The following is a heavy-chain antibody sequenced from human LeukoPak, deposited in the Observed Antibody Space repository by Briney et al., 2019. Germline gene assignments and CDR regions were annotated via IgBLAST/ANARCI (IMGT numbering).Heavy chain of an antibody. CDR2: IGPSSSISYLST. J-gene: IGHJ4*02. V-gene: IGHV3-48*01. CDR1: GFSLGDFN. Sequence: GGSLRLSCVAYGFSLGDFNMFWVRQAPGKGLEWLSYIGPSSSISYLSTYYAQSAKGRFTISRDIASNSLFLQMSSLRVEDTAIYYCARGWGGYSSYPPDYWGQGTLVTVSS. D-gene: IGHD5-12*01. CDR3: ARGWGGYSSYPPDY.